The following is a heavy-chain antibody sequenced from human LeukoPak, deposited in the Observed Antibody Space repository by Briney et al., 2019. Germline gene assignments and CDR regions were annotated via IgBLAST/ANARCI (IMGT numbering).Heavy chain of an antibody. CDR2: ISGDSTHT. V-gene: IGHV3-11*06. CDR3: ARPLGPGSGWFDP. D-gene: IGHD3-10*01. Sequence: GSLRLSCVASGFTFSDHYMTWIRQAPGKGLEWVSHISGDSTHTNYADSVKGRFTISRDNAKNSLFLQVNSLRVEDTAVYYCARPLGPGSGWFDPWGQGTLVTVSS. J-gene: IGHJ5*02. CDR1: GFTFSDHY.